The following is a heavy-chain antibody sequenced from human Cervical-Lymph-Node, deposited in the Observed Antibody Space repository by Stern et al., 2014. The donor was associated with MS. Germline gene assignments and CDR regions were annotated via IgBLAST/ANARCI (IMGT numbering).Heavy chain of an antibody. CDR2: INPNTGVT. Sequence: VQLVQSGAEVKKPGASVKVSCTASGYTFTGFFLHWVRQAPGQGLEWVGWINPNTGVTKSAQKFQGWVTLTRDTSINTVYMELNRLKSDDTAVFYCARGYPFFDNWGKGTLGTVSA. J-gene: IGHJ4*02. CDR3: ARGYPFFDN. CDR1: GYTFTGFF. D-gene: IGHD2-15*01. V-gene: IGHV1-2*04.